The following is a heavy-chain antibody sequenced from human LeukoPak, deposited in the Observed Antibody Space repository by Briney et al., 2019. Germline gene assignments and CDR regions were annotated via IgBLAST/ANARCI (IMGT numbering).Heavy chain of an antibody. D-gene: IGHD2-15*01. J-gene: IGHJ6*03. Sequence: NPSETLSLTCTVSGGSISSYYWSWIRQPAGKGLEWIGRIYTSGSANYNPSLKSRVTMSVDTSKNQFSLKLSSVTAADTAVYYCAREGYYSGGSCYYMDVWGKGTTVTVSS. V-gene: IGHV4-4*07. CDR1: GGSISSYY. CDR2: IYTSGSA. CDR3: AREGYYSGGSCYYMDV.